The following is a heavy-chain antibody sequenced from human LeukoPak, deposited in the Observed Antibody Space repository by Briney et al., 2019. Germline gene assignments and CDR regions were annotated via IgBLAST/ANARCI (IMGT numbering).Heavy chain of an antibody. J-gene: IGHJ6*03. CDR1: GFTFSNFA. Sequence: GGSLRLSCAASGFTFSNFAMSWVRQAPGKGLEWVSAISGSGVSTYYADSVKGRFTISRDNSKNSVYLQMNSLRAADPAVYYCAKCILSGYYKGYLDVWGKGTTVTASS. CDR2: ISGSGVST. D-gene: IGHD3-9*01. CDR3: AKCILSGYYKGYLDV. V-gene: IGHV3-23*01.